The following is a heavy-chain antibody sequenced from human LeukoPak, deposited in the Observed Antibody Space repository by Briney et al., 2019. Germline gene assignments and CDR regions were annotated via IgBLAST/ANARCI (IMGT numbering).Heavy chain of an antibody. CDR2: ISNNEGET. CDR3: MNPNHYGSGR. D-gene: IGHD3-10*01. J-gene: IGHJ4*02. Sequence: GSLRLSCSVSGFNFSSYAMHWVRQAPGKGLESVAGISNNEGETYYADSVKGRFTISRDNSENTLYLQMRSLRPEDTAVFYCMNPNHYGSGRWGQGTLVTVSS. CDR1: GFNFSSYA. V-gene: IGHV3-64D*06.